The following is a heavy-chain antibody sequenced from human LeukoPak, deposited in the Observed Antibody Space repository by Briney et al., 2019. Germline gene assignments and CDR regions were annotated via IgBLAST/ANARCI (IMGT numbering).Heavy chain of an antibody. V-gene: IGHV1-2*04. D-gene: IGHD1-26*01. CDR2: INPNSGGT. CDR1: GYTFTGYY. Sequence: ASVKVSCKASGYTFTGYYIHWVRQPPAQGLEWMGWINPNSGGTNYAHKFQGWVTMTRDTSITTAYMELSRLRSHDTAVYYCARAGIVGAKTLGLRSDFDIWGQGTMVTVSS. J-gene: IGHJ3*02. CDR3: ARAGIVGAKTLGLRSDFDI.